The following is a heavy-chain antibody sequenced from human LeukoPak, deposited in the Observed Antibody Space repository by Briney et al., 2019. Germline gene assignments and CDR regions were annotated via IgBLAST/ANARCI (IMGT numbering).Heavy chain of an antibody. Sequence: GGSLRLSCAASGFTFSSYAMTWVRQAPGKGLEWVSTISGSVSTTFYAHSVKGRFTISRDNSKNTLYLQMNSLRAEDTAIYYCAKSTRIGAAGNPDYWGQGALVTVST. CDR2: ISGSVSTT. CDR3: AKSTRIGAAGNPDY. V-gene: IGHV3-23*01. J-gene: IGHJ4*02. D-gene: IGHD6-13*01. CDR1: GFTFSSYA.